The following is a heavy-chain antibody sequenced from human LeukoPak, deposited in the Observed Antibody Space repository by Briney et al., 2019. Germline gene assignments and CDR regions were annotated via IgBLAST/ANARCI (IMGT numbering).Heavy chain of an antibody. Sequence: GGSLRLSCAASGFTFNNYAMSWVRQAPGKGLEWVSGISGTGGSTYYADSVKGRFTISRDNSKNTLYLQMNSLRAEDTAVYYCAKAFAGSGSQLDYWGQGTLDTVSS. V-gene: IGHV3-23*01. CDR1: GFTFNNYA. D-gene: IGHD3-10*01. J-gene: IGHJ4*02. CDR3: AKAFAGSGSQLDY. CDR2: ISGTGGST.